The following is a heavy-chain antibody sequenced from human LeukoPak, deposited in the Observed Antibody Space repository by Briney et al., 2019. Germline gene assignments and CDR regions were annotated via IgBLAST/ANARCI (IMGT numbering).Heavy chain of an antibody. J-gene: IGHJ4*02. CDR3: AKDNDYGDYGHFDY. CDR1: GFTFSSYG. V-gene: IGHV3-30*02. CDR2: IRCDGSNK. Sequence: GGSLRLSCAASGFTFSSYGMHWVRQAPGKGLEWVAFIRCDGSNKYYADSVKGGFTISRDNSKNTLYLQMNSLRAEDTAVYYCAKDNDYGDYGHFDYWGQGTLVTVSS. D-gene: IGHD4-17*01.